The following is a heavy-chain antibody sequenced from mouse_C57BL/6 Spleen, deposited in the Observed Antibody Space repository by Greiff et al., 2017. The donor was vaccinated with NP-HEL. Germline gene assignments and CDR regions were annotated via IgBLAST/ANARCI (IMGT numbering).Heavy chain of an antibody. J-gene: IGHJ2*01. CDR2: IDPSDSYT. V-gene: IGHV1-59*01. CDR3: ARDFDY. Sequence: VQLQQPGAELVRPGTSVKLSCKASGYTFTSYWMHWVKQRPGHGLEWIGVIDPSDSYTNYNQKFKGKATLTVDTSSSTAYMQLSSVASEDSAGYYCARDFDYWGKGTTLTVSS. CDR1: GYTFTSYW.